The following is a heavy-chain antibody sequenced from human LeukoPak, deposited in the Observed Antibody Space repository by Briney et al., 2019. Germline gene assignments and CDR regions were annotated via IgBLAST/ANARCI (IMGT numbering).Heavy chain of an antibody. CDR3: ARDGFGDSSGYSL. Sequence: SETLSLTCTVSGGSISSYYWSWIRQPPGKGLEWIGYIYYSGSTNYNPSLKSRVTISVDTSKNQFSLKLSSVTAADTAVYYCARDGFGDSSGYSLWGQGTLVTVSS. CDR2: IYYSGST. V-gene: IGHV4-59*12. D-gene: IGHD3-22*01. CDR1: GGSISSYY. J-gene: IGHJ4*02.